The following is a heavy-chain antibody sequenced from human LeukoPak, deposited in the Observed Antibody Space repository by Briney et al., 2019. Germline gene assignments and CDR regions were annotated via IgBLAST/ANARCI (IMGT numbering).Heavy chain of an antibody. J-gene: IGHJ6*03. CDR3: ARGIAAAAAKYYYYYYMDV. V-gene: IGHV4-59*01. Sequence: KTSETLSLTCTVSGGSISSYYWSWIRQPPGKGLEWIGYIYYSGSTNYNPSPKSRVTISVDTSKNQFSLKLSSVTAADTAVYYCARGIAAAAAKYYYYYYMDVWGKGTTVTVSS. D-gene: IGHD6-13*01. CDR1: GGSISSYY. CDR2: IYYSGST.